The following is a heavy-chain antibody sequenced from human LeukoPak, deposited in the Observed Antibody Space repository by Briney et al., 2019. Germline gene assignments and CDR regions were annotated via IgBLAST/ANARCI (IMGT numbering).Heavy chain of an antibody. CDR3: AKEQGDSLVGATEGFDY. CDR1: GFTFSSYG. J-gene: IGHJ4*02. D-gene: IGHD1-26*01. CDR2: ISYDGSNK. Sequence: GRYLRRSCAASGFTFSSYGMHWVRQAPGKGLEWVAVISYDGSNKYYADSVKGRFTISRDNSKNTMYLQMNSLRAEDTAVYYCAKEQGDSLVGATEGFDYWGQGTLVTVSS. V-gene: IGHV3-30*18.